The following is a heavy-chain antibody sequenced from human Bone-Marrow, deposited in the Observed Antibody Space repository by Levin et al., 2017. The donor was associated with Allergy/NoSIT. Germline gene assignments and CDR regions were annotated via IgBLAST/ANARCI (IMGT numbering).Heavy chain of an antibody. CDR1: GFNFKNYG. Sequence: GGSLRLSCAASGFNFKNYGMNWVRQGPGKGLEWVSYISSSGTSIYYADSVRGRFTVSRDNANNLLYLHMNSLRDDDTAIYYCARDPLYGIIFENGYIDAWGLGTLATVSS. D-gene: IGHD5-12*01. CDR3: ARDPLYGIIFENGYIDA. J-gene: IGHJ5*02. CDR2: ISSSGTSI. V-gene: IGHV3-48*02.